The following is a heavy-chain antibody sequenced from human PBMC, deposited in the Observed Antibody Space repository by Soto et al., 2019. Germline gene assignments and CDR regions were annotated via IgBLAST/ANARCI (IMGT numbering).Heavy chain of an antibody. CDR2: IIPIFGTA. J-gene: IGHJ5*02. CDR3: GRDSRILSAAFRRSWYDLGTWFGP. D-gene: IGHD6-13*01. Sequence: QVQLVQSGAEVKKPGSSVKVSCKASGGTFSSYAISWVRQAPGQGLEWMGGIIPIFGTANYAQKFQGRGTITADKSTSPAYMGLRSLRSGDKAVYYCGRDSRILSAAFRRSWYDLGTWFGPWGQGTLVTVSS. V-gene: IGHV1-69*06. CDR1: GGTFSSYA.